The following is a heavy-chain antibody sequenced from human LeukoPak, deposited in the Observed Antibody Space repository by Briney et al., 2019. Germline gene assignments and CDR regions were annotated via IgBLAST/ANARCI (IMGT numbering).Heavy chain of an antibody. J-gene: IGHJ4*02. D-gene: IGHD5-18*01. CDR2: ISNDGSKK. V-gene: IGHV3-30*18. CDR1: GFIFSNYG. CDR3: AKDRYSYAFEYSDS. Sequence: GGSLRLSWAASGFIFSNYGMHWVRQAPGKGLDWVAVISNDGSKKYYADSVKGRFTISRDNSKNTLSLQVSSLRTEDTAVYYCAKDRYSYAFEYSDSWGQGTLVTVSS.